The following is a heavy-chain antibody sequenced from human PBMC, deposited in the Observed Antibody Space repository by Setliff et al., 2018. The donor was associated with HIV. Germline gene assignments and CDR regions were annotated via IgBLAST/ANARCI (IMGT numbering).Heavy chain of an antibody. Sequence: PGGSLRLSCVASGFSVSSYYMAWVRQGPGKGLEWVSTIYSDGSTYHADSVKGRFTLSRDNSENALFLQMNSLRPEDTAVYYCARLRPYNSALDYWGQGTLVTVSS. V-gene: IGHV3-66*02. J-gene: IGHJ4*02. D-gene: IGHD3-10*01. CDR2: IYSDGST. CDR3: ARLRPYNSALDY. CDR1: GFSVSSYY.